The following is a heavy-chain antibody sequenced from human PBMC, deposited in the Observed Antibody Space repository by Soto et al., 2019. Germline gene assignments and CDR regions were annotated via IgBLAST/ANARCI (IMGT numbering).Heavy chain of an antibody. D-gene: IGHD3-22*01. V-gene: IGHV3-30-3*01. CDR2: ISYDGSNK. CDR1: GFTFSSYA. Sequence: QVQLVESGGGVVQPGRSLRLSCAASGFTFSSYAMHWVRQAPGKGLEWVAVISYDGSNKYYADSVKGRFTISRDNSKNTLYLQMNSLRAEDTAVYYCGGYDSSGYYYRHDYWGQGTLVTVSS. CDR3: GGYDSSGYYYRHDY. J-gene: IGHJ4*02.